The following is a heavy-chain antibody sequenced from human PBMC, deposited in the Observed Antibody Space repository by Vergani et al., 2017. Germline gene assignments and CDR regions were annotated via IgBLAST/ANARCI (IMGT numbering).Heavy chain of an antibody. CDR1: GYSFTSYW. J-gene: IGHJ5*02. CDR2: IYPGDSDT. V-gene: IGHV5-51*01. Sequence: EVQLVQSGAAVKKPGESLKISCKGSGYSFTSYWIGWVRQLPGKGLEWMWIIYPGDSDTRYSPSFQGQVTISADKSISTAYLQWSRLKASDTAIYYWARQAYGSGDLSWFDPWGQGTLVTVSS. CDR3: ARQAYGSGDLSWFDP. D-gene: IGHD3-10*01.